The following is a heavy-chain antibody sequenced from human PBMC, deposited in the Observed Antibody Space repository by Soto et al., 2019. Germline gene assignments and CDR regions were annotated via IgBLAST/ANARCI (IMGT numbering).Heavy chain of an antibody. CDR1: GGSISSSNW. V-gene: IGHV4-4*02. Sequence: QVQLQESGPGLVKPSGTLSLTCAVSGGSISSSNWWSWVRQPPGKGLEWIGEIYHSRSTNYNPSLKRRVTISVDKSKNQCALKLSSVTAADTAVYYCARTSYYDYVWGSYRYTLFDYWGQGTLVTVSS. D-gene: IGHD3-16*02. J-gene: IGHJ4*02. CDR2: IYHSRST. CDR3: ARTSYYDYVWGSYRYTLFDY.